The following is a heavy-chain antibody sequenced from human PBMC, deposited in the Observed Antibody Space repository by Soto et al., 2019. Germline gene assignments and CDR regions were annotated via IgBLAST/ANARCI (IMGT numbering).Heavy chain of an antibody. V-gene: IGHV3-23*01. Sequence: PWGSLRLSCAASGFTFSSYAMSWVRQAPGKGLEWVSAISGSGGSTYYADSVKGRFTISRDNSKNTLYLQMNSLRAEDTAVYYCAKEGGYSYRYGMDVWGQGTTVTVSS. CDR1: GFTFSSYA. J-gene: IGHJ6*01. D-gene: IGHD5-18*01. CDR3: AKEGGYSYRYGMDV. CDR2: ISGSGGST.